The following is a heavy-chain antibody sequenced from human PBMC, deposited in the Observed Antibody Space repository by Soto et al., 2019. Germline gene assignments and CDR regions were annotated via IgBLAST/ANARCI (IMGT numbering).Heavy chain of an antibody. V-gene: IGHV4-59*01. Sequence: ASETLSLTCTVSGGSISSYYWSWIRQPPGKGLEWIGYIYYSGSTNYNPSLKSRVTISVDTSKNQFSLKLSSVTAADTAVYYCATLLATTRAFDYWGQGTLVTVSS. CDR1: GGSISSYY. CDR2: IYYSGST. D-gene: IGHD4-4*01. J-gene: IGHJ4*02. CDR3: ATLLATTRAFDY.